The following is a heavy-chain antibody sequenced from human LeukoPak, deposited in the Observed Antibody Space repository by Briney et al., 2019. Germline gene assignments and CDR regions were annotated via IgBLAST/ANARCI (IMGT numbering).Heavy chain of an antibody. Sequence: GGALRLSCTASVFTISSYIMNWVRQAPGRGLEWVSYISSSSSNIYYADSVKGRFTISRDNAKNSLYLQMNSLRAEDTAVYYCARGGQWLIVNWFDPWGQGTLVTVSS. CDR2: ISSSSSNI. V-gene: IGHV3-48*01. D-gene: IGHD6-19*01. CDR1: VFTISSYI. CDR3: ARGGQWLIVNWFDP. J-gene: IGHJ5*02.